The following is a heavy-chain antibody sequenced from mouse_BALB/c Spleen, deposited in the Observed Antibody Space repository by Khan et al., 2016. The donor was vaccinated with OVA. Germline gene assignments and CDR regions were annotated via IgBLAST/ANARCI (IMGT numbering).Heavy chain of an antibody. Sequence: QVQLQQSGAELARPGASVKMSCKASGYTFTSYTMHWVKQRPGQGLEWIGYINPSSGYTKYNQKFKDKATLTADKSSSTAYMHLSSLTSEGTAVYYGARTHENWGQGTTLTVSS. J-gene: IGHJ2*01. CDR1: GYTFTSYT. V-gene: IGHV1-4*01. CDR3: ARTHEN. CDR2: INPSSGYT.